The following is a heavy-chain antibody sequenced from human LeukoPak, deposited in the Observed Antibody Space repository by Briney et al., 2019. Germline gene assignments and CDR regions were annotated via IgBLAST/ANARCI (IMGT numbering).Heavy chain of an antibody. Sequence: GGSLRLSCAASGFTFSDYYMSWIRQAPGKGLEWVSGISWSSGSIGYADSVKGRFTISRDNAKNSLYLQMNSLRDEDTALYYCAKATGYHYDSSGIDYWGQGTLVTVSS. J-gene: IGHJ4*02. V-gene: IGHV3-9*01. CDR2: ISWSSGSI. D-gene: IGHD3-22*01. CDR1: GFTFSDYY. CDR3: AKATGYHYDSSGIDY.